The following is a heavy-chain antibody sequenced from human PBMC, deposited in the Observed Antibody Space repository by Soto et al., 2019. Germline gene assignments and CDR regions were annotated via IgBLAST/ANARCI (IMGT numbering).Heavy chain of an antibody. D-gene: IGHD5-18*01. Sequence: PSETLSLTCTVSGGSMSSYYWSWIRQPPGKGLEWIGDIYYSGSPNYNPSLESRVPISVDTSKNQFSLKLSSVAAADTAVYYCARGGGYRFGFWSLWAQGTLVTVSS. V-gene: IGHV4-59*01. CDR3: ARGGGYRFGFWSL. J-gene: IGHJ4*02. CDR1: GGSMSSYY. CDR2: IYYSGSP.